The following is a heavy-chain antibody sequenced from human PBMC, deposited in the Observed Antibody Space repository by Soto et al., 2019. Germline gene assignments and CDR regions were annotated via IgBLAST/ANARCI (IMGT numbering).Heavy chain of an antibody. Sequence: PSATLSLTCAGYGGSFSGYYWSWIRQPPGKGLEWIGEINHMVSTNYNPSLESLVTISGDTSKNKFSVNLSSVTAADTSVYYCARERGYGYSSYYGMDVWGQGTTVTVSS. D-gene: IGHD1-1*01. V-gene: IGHV4-34*01. CDR1: GGSFSGYY. CDR3: ARERGYGYSSYYGMDV. J-gene: IGHJ6*02. CDR2: INHMVST.